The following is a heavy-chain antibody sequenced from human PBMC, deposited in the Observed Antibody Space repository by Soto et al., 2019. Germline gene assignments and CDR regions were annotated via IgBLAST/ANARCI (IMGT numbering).Heavy chain of an antibody. Sequence: GASVKVSCKGSSDTFTKYGISWVRQAPGQGLEWMAWISGYNGNTKYAQKFQGRVTMTAEKSTSTAYMELRSLTSDDTAVYYCARVRSQGYNWFDPWGQGTLVTRLL. V-gene: IGHV1-18*01. J-gene: IGHJ5*02. CDR1: SDTFTKYG. CDR2: ISGYNGNT. CDR3: ARVRSQGYNWFDP.